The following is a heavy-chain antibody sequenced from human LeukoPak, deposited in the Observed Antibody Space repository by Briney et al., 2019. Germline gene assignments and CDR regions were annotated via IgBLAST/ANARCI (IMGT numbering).Heavy chain of an antibody. CDR2: IYHSGST. CDR1: DYSISSGYY. Sequence: SETLSLTCAVSDYSISSGYYWGWIRQPPGKGLEWIGTIYHSGSTYYNPSLKSRVTISVDTSKNQFSLKLSSVTAADTAVYYCARTGGNSGWYYFGYWGQGTLVTVSS. CDR3: ARTGGNSGWYYFGY. D-gene: IGHD6-19*01. J-gene: IGHJ4*02. V-gene: IGHV4-38-2*01.